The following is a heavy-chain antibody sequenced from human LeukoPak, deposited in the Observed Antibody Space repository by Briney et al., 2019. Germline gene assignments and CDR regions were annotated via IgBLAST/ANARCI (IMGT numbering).Heavy chain of an antibody. Sequence: PGGSLRLSCVASGFTFNSHSMNWVRQTPGKGGLEWVASIGFTTSYIYYADSVKGRFTISRDNAKNSLFLQMNSLRADDTAVYYCARSGSYDFWSGYPAYYYYMDVWGKGTTVTVSS. D-gene: IGHD3-3*01. V-gene: IGHV3-21*01. CDR1: GFTFNSHS. CDR3: ARSGSYDFWSGYPAYYYYMDV. J-gene: IGHJ6*03. CDR2: IGFTTSYI.